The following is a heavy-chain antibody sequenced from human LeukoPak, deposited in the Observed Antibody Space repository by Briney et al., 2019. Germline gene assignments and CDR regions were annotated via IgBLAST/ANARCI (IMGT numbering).Heavy chain of an antibody. Sequence: GGSLRLSCAASGFTFSSYAMHWVRQAPGKGLEWVAVISYDGSNKYYADSVKGRFTISRDNSKNTLYLQMNSLRAEDTAVYYCAKVLGDWAAAGNFDPWGQGTLVTVSS. CDR1: GFTFSSYA. D-gene: IGHD6-13*01. J-gene: IGHJ5*02. CDR3: AKVLGDWAAAGNFDP. CDR2: ISYDGSNK. V-gene: IGHV3-30*04.